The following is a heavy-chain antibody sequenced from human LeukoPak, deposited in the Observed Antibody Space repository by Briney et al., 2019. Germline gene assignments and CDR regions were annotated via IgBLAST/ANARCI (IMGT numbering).Heavy chain of an antibody. J-gene: IGHJ4*02. D-gene: IGHD2-8*01. V-gene: IGHV4-59*01. CDR1: SGSIRTSY. Sequence: SETLSLTCTVSSGSIRTSYCSWIRQPPGTGLEWIGYIYYSGSTNYNPSLKSRVTISVDTSRNQFSLKLSSVAVADTAVYYCARAPNPDFFDDWGQGTLVTVSS. CDR2: IYYSGST. CDR3: ARAPNPDFFDD.